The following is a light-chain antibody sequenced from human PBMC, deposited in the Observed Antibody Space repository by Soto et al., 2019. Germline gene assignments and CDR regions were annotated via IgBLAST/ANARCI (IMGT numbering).Light chain of an antibody. CDR2: LNSDGSH. CDR1: SGNSSYA. V-gene: IGLV4-69*01. CDR3: QTWGTGFWV. J-gene: IGLJ3*02. Sequence: QSVLTQSPSASASLGASVKLTCTLSSGNSSYAIAWHQQQPEKGPRFLMKLNSDGSHSKGDGIPDRFSGSSSGAERYLTISSLQSEDEADYYCQTWGTGFWVFGGGTKLTVL.